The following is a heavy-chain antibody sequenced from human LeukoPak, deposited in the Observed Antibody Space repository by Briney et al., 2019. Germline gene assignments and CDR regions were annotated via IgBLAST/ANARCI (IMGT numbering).Heavy chain of an antibody. D-gene: IGHD2-15*01. CDR1: GFTFSSYG. V-gene: IGHV3-33*08. CDR3: ARDLGAAERSRIYYYGMDV. Sequence: PGGSLRLSCEASGFTFSSYGMHWVRQAPGKGLEWVAVIWYDGSNKYYADSVKGRFTISRDNSKNTLYLQMNSLRAEDTAVYYCARDLGAAERSRIYYYGMDVWGQGTTVTVSS. CDR2: IWYDGSNK. J-gene: IGHJ6*02.